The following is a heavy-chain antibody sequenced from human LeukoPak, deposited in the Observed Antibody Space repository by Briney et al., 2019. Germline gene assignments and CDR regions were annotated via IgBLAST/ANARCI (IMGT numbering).Heavy chain of an antibody. D-gene: IGHD3-9*01. Sequence: GRYLRLSGAASGFTFDDYAMHWVRQAPGKGLEGVSGISWNSGSIGYADSVKGRFTISRDNAKNSLYLQMNSLRAEDTALYYCAKDIEFDYYDAFDIWGQGTMVTVSS. CDR3: AKDIEFDYYDAFDI. CDR2: ISWNSGSI. V-gene: IGHV3-9*01. J-gene: IGHJ3*02. CDR1: GFTFDDYA.